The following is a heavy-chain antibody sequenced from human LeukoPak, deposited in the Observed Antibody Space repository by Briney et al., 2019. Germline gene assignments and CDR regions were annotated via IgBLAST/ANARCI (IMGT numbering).Heavy chain of an antibody. CDR2: IIPILGIA. J-gene: IGHJ4*02. CDR3: ARDGHDSSGYVY. CDR1: GGTFISYT. Sequence: ASVKVSCKASGGTFISYTISWVRQAPGQGLEWMGRIIPILGIANYAQKFQGRVTITADKSTSTAYMELSSLRSEDTAVYYCARDGHDSSGYVYWGQGTLVTVSS. D-gene: IGHD3-22*01. V-gene: IGHV1-69*04.